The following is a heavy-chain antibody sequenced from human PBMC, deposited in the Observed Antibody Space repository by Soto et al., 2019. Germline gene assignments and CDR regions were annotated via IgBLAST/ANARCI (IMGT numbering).Heavy chain of an antibody. CDR2: IYYSGTT. CDR1: GYSISSSNW. V-gene: IGHV4-28*01. Sequence: QVQLQESGPGLVKPSDTLSLTCAVSGYSISSSNWWGWIRQPPGKGLEWIGYIYYSGTTYYNPSLRSRVTMSGDTSKNQFSLKLTSLTAVDTAVYYCARRALQGPIDYWGQGTLVTVSS. J-gene: IGHJ4*02. CDR3: ARRALQGPIDY.